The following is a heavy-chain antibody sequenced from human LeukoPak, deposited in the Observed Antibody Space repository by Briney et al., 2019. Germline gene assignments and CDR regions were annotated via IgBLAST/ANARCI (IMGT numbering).Heavy chain of an antibody. CDR3: AKVAVSIAARQDDY. CDR1: GFTFSDYN. Sequence: PGGSLRLSCAASGFTFSDYNMNWVRQSPEKGLEWVSSITSGTTYIYYADSVRGRFTLSRDNAKNSLYLQMNSLRAEDTAVYYCAKVAVSIAARQDDYWGQGTLVTVSS. V-gene: IGHV3-21*01. CDR2: ITSGTTYI. D-gene: IGHD6-6*01. J-gene: IGHJ4*02.